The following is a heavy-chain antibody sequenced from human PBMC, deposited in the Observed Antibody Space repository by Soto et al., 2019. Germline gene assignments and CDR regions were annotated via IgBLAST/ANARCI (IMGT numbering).Heavy chain of an antibody. CDR2: IYYSGYT. CDR3: AREPSI. Sequence: QVQLQESGPGLVNPPQTLSLPCTVSGGSISSGGYSWNGIRQHPGKALRWIGYIYYSGYTYYNPSLKSRVTISVDTSKNQFSLKLSSVTAADTAVYYCAREPSIWGQGTLVTVSS. J-gene: IGHJ4*02. V-gene: IGHV4-31*03. CDR1: GGSISSGGYS.